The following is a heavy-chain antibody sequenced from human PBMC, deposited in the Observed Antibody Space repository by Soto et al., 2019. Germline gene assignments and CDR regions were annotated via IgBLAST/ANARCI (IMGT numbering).Heavy chain of an antibody. D-gene: IGHD6-13*01. J-gene: IGHJ4*02. Sequence: PGGSLRLSCAASGFTFSTYGTRWARQVPGKGLEWVSGISDSSINTDCADSVKGRCTISRDNSKNSLYLQMNSLRADDTAVYYCATDTSSWYFDYWGPGTLVTVSS. V-gene: IGHV3-23*01. CDR3: ATDTSSWYFDY. CDR1: GFTFSTYG. CDR2: ISDSSINT.